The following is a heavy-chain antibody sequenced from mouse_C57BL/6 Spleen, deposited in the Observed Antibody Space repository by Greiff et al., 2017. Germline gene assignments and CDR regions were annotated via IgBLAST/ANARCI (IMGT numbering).Heavy chain of an antibody. J-gene: IGHJ2*01. Sequence: HVQLQQPGAELVKPGASVKLSCKASGYTFTSYGMQWVNQRPGQGLEWIGDIGPSDSYTNYNQKFKGKATLTGDTASSTAYMQLSNLTSEDSAVYYCARRGDYDDYFDYWGQGTTLTVSS. CDR3: ARRGDYDDYFDY. CDR2: IGPSDSYT. CDR1: GYTFTSYG. D-gene: IGHD2-4*01. V-gene: IGHV1-50*01.